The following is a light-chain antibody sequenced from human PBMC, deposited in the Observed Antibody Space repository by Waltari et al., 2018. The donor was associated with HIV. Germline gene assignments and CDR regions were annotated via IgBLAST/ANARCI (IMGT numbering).Light chain of an antibody. CDR1: SSDVGGYKY. CDR2: DVS. CDR3: SSYTTSDTGVL. J-gene: IGLJ2*01. V-gene: IGLV2-14*03. Sequence: QSALTQPASVSGSTGQSITISCTGSSSDVGGYKYVSWYQQHPGKAPKLMIYDVSDRPSGVSNRFSGSKSGNTASLTISGLQAEDEADYYCSSYTTSDTGVLFGGGTKLTV.